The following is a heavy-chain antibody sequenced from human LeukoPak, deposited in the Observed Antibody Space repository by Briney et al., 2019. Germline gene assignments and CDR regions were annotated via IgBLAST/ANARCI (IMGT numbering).Heavy chain of an antibody. CDR3: ARQGGDNGYYYFDF. CDR2: VYYSGST. Sequence: PSETLSLTCSVSGGSIRSSHYYWGWIRQPPGQGLEWIASVYYSGSTYYTPSLRSRVTISIDTSKNQSSLKLTSVTAADTAVFYCARQGGDNGYYYFDFWGQGTLVTVSS. CDR1: GGSIRSSHYY. D-gene: IGHD4-17*01. J-gene: IGHJ4*02. V-gene: IGHV4-39*01.